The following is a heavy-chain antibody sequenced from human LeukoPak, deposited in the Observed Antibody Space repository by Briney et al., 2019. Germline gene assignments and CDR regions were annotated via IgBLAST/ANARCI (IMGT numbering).Heavy chain of an antibody. V-gene: IGHV1-18*01. CDR2: NRTYTGKT. CDR1: GYTFNSYV. J-gene: IGHJ4*02. D-gene: IGHD6-19*01. Sequence: ASVKVSCTASGYTFNSYVISWVRQAPGQGVEWVGRNRTYTGKTNYAQKHQGRVTMTTHTPTNTAYMELRSLTSDDTAVYYCATESIGVAGTRRGLDYWGQGTLVTVSS. CDR3: ATESIGVAGTRRGLDY.